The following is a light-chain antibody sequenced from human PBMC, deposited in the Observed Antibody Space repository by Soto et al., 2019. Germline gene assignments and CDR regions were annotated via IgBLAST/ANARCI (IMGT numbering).Light chain of an antibody. CDR1: SSNIGAGYG. CDR3: QSYDSSLSRRV. Sequence: QSVLTQPPSVSGAPGQRVTMSCTGSSSNIGAGYGVHWYQQVPGTAPKLLIYGNNNRPSGVPDRFSASKSGTSASLAITGLQAEDEADYYCQSYDSSLSRRVFGTGTKVTVL. J-gene: IGLJ1*01. V-gene: IGLV1-40*01. CDR2: GNN.